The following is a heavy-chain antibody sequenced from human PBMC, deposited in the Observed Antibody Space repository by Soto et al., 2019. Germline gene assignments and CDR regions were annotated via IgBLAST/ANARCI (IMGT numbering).Heavy chain of an antibody. Sequence: GGSLRLSCAASGFTFSSYAMSWVRQAPGKGLEWVPAISGSGGSTYYADSVKGRFTISRDDSKNTLYLQMNSLRAEDTAVYYCAKSGSGYDWGVDYWGQGTLVTVSS. J-gene: IGHJ4*02. V-gene: IGHV3-23*01. CDR3: AKSGSGYDWGVDY. CDR1: GFTFSSYA. CDR2: ISGSGGST. D-gene: IGHD5-12*01.